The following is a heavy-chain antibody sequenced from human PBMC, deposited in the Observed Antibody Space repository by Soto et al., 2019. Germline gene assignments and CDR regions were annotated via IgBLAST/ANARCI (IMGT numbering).Heavy chain of an antibody. D-gene: IGHD2-15*01. J-gene: IGHJ4*02. CDR3: ARTKCSGGSCYSWSLDY. CDR2: RYYSEST. CDR1: GSSITTGGYY. Sequence: SETLSLTCTVSGSSITTGGYYWSWIRQLPGKGLEWIGHRYYSESTYYNPSLKSRVSISLDTSKNQFSLKLSFVTAADTAMYYCARTKCSGGSCYSWSLDYWGQGTPVTVSS. V-gene: IGHV4-31*03.